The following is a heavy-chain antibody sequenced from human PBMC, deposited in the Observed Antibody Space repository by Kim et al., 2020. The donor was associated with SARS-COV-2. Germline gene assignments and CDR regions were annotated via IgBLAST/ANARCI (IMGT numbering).Heavy chain of an antibody. J-gene: IGHJ5*02. CDR2: ISHTGSS. CDR1: GDSISSDDYS. V-gene: IGHV4-30-2*01. Sequence: SETLSLTCGVSGDSISSDDYSWTWIRQPPGKGLEWIATISHTGSSDYNPSLKSRVTISVDSSKNQFSLKLGSVTAADTAVYYCARVVESSGYYVGKWFDPWGQGTLVTVSS. D-gene: IGHD3-22*01. CDR3: ARVVESSGYYVGKWFDP.